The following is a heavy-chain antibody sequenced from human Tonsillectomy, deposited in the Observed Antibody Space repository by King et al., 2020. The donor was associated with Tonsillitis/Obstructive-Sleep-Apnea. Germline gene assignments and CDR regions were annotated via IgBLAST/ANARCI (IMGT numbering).Heavy chain of an antibody. CDR3: ARVRTSSPVYNLDY. CDR1: GFTFSDHY. CDR2: TRNKAHSYTT. Sequence: VQLVESGGGLVQPGGSLRLSCAASGFTFSDHYMDWVRQAPGKGLEWVGRTRNKAHSYTTESAASVKGRFTISRDDSANSLYLQMNSLKTEDTAVYYCARVRTSSPVYNLDYWGQGTLVTVSS. V-gene: IGHV3-72*01. D-gene: IGHD1-14*01. J-gene: IGHJ4*02.